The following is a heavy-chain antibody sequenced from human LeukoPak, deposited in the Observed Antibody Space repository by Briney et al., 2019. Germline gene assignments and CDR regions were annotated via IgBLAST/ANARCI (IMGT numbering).Heavy chain of an antibody. CDR1: GDSVSSNKAA. V-gene: IGHV6-1*01. CDR2: TYYDSQWYR. Sequence: SQTLSLTCTISGDSVSSNKAAWNWIRQSPSRGLEWLGSTYYDSQWYRDYAVSVKSRMTVNPDTSKNRFSLHLNSVTPEDTAVYYCARNYYGSGSYYTLDSWGPGTLVTVSS. CDR3: ARNYYGSGSYYTLDS. J-gene: IGHJ4*02. D-gene: IGHD3-10*01.